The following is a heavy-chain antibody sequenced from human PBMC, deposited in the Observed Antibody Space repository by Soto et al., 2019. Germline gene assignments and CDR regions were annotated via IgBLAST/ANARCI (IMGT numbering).Heavy chain of an antibody. CDR1: GFTVSSNY. CDR2: IYSGGST. V-gene: IGHV3-53*01. J-gene: IGHJ4*02. Sequence: VGSLRLSCAASGFTVSSNYMSWVRQAPGKGLEWVSVIYSGGSTYYADSVKGRFTISRDNSKNTLYLQMNSLRAEDTAVYYCARHAGYSSAFDYWGQGTLVTVSS. CDR3: ARHAGYSSAFDY. D-gene: IGHD6-25*01.